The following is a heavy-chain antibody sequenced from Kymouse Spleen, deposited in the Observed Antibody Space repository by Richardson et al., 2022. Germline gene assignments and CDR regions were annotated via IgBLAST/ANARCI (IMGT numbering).Heavy chain of an antibody. CDR1: GFTFDDYA. CDR2: ISWNSGSI. J-gene: IGHJ4*02. V-gene: IGHV3-9*01. D-gene: IGHD1-1*01. CDR3: AKDPGTTGTTSFDY. Sequence: EVQLVESGGGLVQPGRSLRLSCAASGFTFDDYAMHWVRQAPGKGLEWVSGISWNSGSIGYADSVKGRFTISRDNAKNSLYLQMNSLRAEDTALYYCAKDPGTTGTTSFDYWGQGTLVTVSS.